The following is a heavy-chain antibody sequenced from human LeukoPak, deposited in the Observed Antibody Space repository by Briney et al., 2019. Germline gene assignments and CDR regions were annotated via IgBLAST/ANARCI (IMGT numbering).Heavy chain of an antibody. Sequence: ASVKASCKASGYTFTSYGISWVRQAPGQGLEWMGWISAYNGNTNYAQKLQGRVTMTTDTSTSTAYMELRSLRSDDTAVYYCARGLRAAAATGAFDIWGQGTMVTVSS. CDR2: ISAYNGNT. D-gene: IGHD6-13*01. V-gene: IGHV1-18*01. CDR1: GYTFTSYG. CDR3: ARGLRAAAATGAFDI. J-gene: IGHJ3*02.